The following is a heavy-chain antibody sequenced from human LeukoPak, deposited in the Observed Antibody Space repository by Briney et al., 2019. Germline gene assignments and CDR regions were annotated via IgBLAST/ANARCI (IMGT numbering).Heavy chain of an antibody. CDR2: ISFDGSGK. CDR1: GFSFSAYG. V-gene: IGHV3-30*03. J-gene: IGHJ4*02. Sequence: GGSLRLSCAASGFSFSAYGMHWVRQAPGKGLEWVAVISFDGSGKYYADSVKGRFTISRDDSKNTLDLQMNSLRAEDTALYYCARHYYDSRPHFDFWGQGTLVTVSS. CDR3: ARHYYDSRPHFDF. D-gene: IGHD3-22*01.